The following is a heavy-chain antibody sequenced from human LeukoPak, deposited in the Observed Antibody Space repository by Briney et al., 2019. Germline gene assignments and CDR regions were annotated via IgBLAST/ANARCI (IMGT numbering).Heavy chain of an antibody. CDR3: ARRAAGFDY. CDR1: GYSLSTNW. V-gene: IGHV5-51*01. Sequence: GESLKISCKGSGYSLSTNWIGWVRQMPGKGLEWMGIIYPGDSETRYSPSFQGQVTISADKSISTAYLQWSSLKASDTAMYYCARRAAGFDYWGQGTLVTVSS. CDR2: IYPGDSET. D-gene: IGHD2-15*01. J-gene: IGHJ4*02.